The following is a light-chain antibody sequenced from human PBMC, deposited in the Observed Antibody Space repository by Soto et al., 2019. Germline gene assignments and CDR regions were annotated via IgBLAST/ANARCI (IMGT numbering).Light chain of an antibody. CDR3: QQYNNWPWT. CDR1: QSVNHN. V-gene: IGKV3D-15*01. J-gene: IGKJ1*01. Sequence: EIVMTQSPATLSVSPGETVTLSCRPSQSVNHNLAWYQGRRGQAPRLLIYSTSTRATDIPARFSGSGSGTEFTLTISSLQSEDFAVYYCQQYNNWPWTFGQGTKVEVK. CDR2: STS.